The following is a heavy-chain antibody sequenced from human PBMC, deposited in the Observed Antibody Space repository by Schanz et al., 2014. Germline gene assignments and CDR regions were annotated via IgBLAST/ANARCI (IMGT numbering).Heavy chain of an antibody. CDR1: GYTFTDYH. CDR3: AREGTVIRGLSGWFDP. V-gene: IGHV1-2*06. CDR2: INPNSGGT. Sequence: QVQLVQSGAEVKKPGASVKVSCKSSGYTFTDYHIHWVRQAPGQGPEYMGRINPNSGGTNFAQKLQGRVTMTRDTSISTVYMELSRLRSDDTAVYYCAREGTVIRGLSGWFDPWGQGTLVTVSS. J-gene: IGHJ5*02. D-gene: IGHD3-10*01.